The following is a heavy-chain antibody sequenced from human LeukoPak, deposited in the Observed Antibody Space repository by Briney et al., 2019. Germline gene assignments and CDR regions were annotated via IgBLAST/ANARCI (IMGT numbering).Heavy chain of an antibody. CDR3: AKGIGGVIVKSLLHSAFDI. Sequence: PGGSLRLSCAASGFTFSSCAMSWVRQAPGKGLEWVSGISGGGGSTYYADSVKGRFTISRDNSRNTLYLQMNRLRGEDTAVYYCAKGIGGVIVKSLLHSAFDIWGQGTMVTVSS. D-gene: IGHD3-16*02. CDR1: GFTFSSCA. CDR2: ISGGGGST. V-gene: IGHV3-23*01. J-gene: IGHJ3*02.